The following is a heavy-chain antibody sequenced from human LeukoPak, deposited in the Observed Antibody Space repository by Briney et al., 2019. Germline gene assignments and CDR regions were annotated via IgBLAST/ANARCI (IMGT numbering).Heavy chain of an antibody. V-gene: IGHV4-39*06. D-gene: IGHD6-13*01. CDR1: GDSISSSSYY. J-gene: IGHJ5*02. CDR2: IYYSGST. CDR3: ATDKGPYSGSWYPNWFDP. Sequence: SETLSLTCTVSGDSISSSSYYWGWIRQPPGKGLEWIGSIYYSGSTYYNPSLKSRVTISVDTSKNQFPLKLSSVTAADTAKYYCATDKGPYSGSWYPNWFDPWGQGTLVTVSS.